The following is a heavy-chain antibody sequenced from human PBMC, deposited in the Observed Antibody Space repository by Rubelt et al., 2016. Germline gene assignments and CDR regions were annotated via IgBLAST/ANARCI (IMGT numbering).Heavy chain of an antibody. V-gene: IGHV4-39*07. D-gene: IGHD6-19*01. Sequence: QVQLQESGPGLVKPSETLSLTCTVSGGSISSRSYYWGWIRQPPGKGLEWIGSIYYSGSTYYNPSLKSRVTISVDTSKNQFSLKLSSVTAADTAVYYCARAVVTVAGRGCFDYWGQGTLVTVSS. J-gene: IGHJ4*02. CDR1: GGSISSRSYY. CDR2: IYYSGST. CDR3: ARAVVTVAGRGCFDY.